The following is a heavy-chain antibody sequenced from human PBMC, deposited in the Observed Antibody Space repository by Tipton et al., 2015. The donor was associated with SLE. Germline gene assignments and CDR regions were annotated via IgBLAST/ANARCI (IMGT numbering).Heavy chain of an antibody. V-gene: IGHV4-34*01. J-gene: IGHJ4*02. CDR1: GGSFSGYY. CDR2: INHSGST. D-gene: IGHD2-2*01. CDR3: ARTEWYQSFDY. Sequence: TLSLTCTVYGGSFSGYYWSWIRQPPGKGLEWIGEINHSGSTNYNPSLKSRVTISVDTSKNQFSLKLNSVTAADTAVYYCARTEWYQSFDYWGQGTLVTVSS.